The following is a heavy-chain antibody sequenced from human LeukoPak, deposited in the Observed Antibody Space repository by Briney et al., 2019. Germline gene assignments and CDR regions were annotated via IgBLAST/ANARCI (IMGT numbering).Heavy chain of an antibody. V-gene: IGHV4-59*01. CDR1: GDSISSYS. Sequence: SETLSLTCTVSGDSISSYSWSWIRQPPGKGLEWIGFIFYNGNTNYNPSLRSRVTISLNRSKNQFSLKLTSATAADTALYYCARDDLVIGGGAFDTWGQGTMVTVSS. D-gene: IGHD2-15*01. J-gene: IGHJ3*02. CDR3: ARDDLVIGGGAFDT. CDR2: IFYNGNT.